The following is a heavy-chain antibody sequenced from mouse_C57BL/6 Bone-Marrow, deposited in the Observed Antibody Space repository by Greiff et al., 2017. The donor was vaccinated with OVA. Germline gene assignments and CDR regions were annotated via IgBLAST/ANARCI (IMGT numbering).Heavy chain of an antibody. Sequence: EVQLQQSGPELVKPGASVKIPCKASGYTFTDYNMDWVKQSHGKSLEWIGDINPNNGGTIYNQKFKGKATLTVDKSSSTAYMELRSLTSEDTADYYCARSYGSSWYFDDWGTGTTVTVSS. CDR1: GYTFTDYN. CDR3: ARSYGSSWYFDD. J-gene: IGHJ1*03. D-gene: IGHD1-1*01. V-gene: IGHV1-18*01. CDR2: INPNNGGT.